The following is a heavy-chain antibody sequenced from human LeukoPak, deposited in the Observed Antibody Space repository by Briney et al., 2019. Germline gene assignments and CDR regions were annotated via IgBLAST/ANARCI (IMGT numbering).Heavy chain of an antibody. J-gene: IGHJ4*02. V-gene: IGHV4-34*01. D-gene: IGHD3-10*01. CDR1: GGSFSGYY. CDR3: ARDKLLWFGELLRSFDY. CDR2: INHSGST. Sequence: SETLSLTCAGYGGSFSGYYWSWIRQPPGKGLEWIGEINHSGSTNYNPSLKSRVTISVDTSKNQFSLKLSSVTAADTAVYYCARDKLLWFGELLRSFDYWGQGTLVTVSS.